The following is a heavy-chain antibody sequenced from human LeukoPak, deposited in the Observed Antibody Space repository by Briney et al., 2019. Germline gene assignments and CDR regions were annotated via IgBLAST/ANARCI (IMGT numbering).Heavy chain of an antibody. CDR1: GVSISSYF. V-gene: IGHV4-59*08. D-gene: IGHD2-2*01. J-gene: IGHJ4*02. CDR2: IHYGGST. Sequence: PSETLSLTCAVSGVSISSYFWSWIRQTPGKGLEWIGDIHYGGSTYYNHSLKGRVTISVDTSKNQFSLKLNSVTAADTAVYYCARQGVSRYQYYFDYWGQGTLVTVSS. CDR3: ARQGVSRYQYYFDY.